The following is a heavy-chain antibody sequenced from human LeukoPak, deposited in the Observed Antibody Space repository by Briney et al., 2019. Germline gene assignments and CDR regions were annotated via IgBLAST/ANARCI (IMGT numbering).Heavy chain of an antibody. D-gene: IGHD6-19*01. V-gene: IGHV3-9*01. CDR2: ISWNSGSI. CDR1: GFTFDDYA. CDR3: AKGPQWLVRGALDV. J-gene: IGHJ6*02. Sequence: TGGSLRLSCAASGFTFDDYAMHWVRQAPGKGLEWVSGISWNSGSIGYADSVKGRFTISRDNAKNSLYLQMNSLRAEDTALHYCAKGPQWLVRGALDVWGQGTTVTVSS.